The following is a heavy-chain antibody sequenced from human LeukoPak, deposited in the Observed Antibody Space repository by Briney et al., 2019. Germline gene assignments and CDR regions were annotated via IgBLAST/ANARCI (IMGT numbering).Heavy chain of an antibody. D-gene: IGHD4-17*01. Sequence: SETLSLTCTVSGGSISSYYWSWIRQPPVKGLEWIGYIYYSGSTNYNPSLKSRVTISVDTSKNQFSLKLSSVTAADTAVYYCARWRYGDLYYFDYWGQGTLVTVSS. CDR2: IYYSGST. CDR3: ARWRYGDLYYFDY. CDR1: GGSISSYY. J-gene: IGHJ4*02. V-gene: IGHV4-59*01.